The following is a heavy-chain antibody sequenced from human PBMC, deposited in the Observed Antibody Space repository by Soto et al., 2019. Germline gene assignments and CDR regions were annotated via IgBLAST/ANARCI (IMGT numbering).Heavy chain of an antibody. Sequence: QVQLQESGPGLVKPSETLSLTCTVSGGSISRYYWSWIRQPPGKGLEWIGYIYYSGSTNYTPSLKSRVTMSVDTSNNQFSLKLSSVTAADTAVYYCARGGWSLDFWGQGTLVTVSS. D-gene: IGHD6-19*01. CDR1: GGSISRYY. CDR2: IYYSGST. CDR3: ARGGWSLDF. J-gene: IGHJ4*02. V-gene: IGHV4-59*01.